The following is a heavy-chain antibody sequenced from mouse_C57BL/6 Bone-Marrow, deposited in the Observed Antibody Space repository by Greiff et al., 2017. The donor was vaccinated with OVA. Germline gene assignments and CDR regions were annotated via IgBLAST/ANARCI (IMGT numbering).Heavy chain of an antibody. J-gene: IGHJ3*01. Sequence: VQLQQPGTELVKPGASVKISCKASGYSFTGYYMNWVKQSPEKSLEWIGEINPSTGGTTYNQKFKAKATLTVDKSSSTAYMQLKSLTSEDSAVYYCARGHYYGSAWFAYWGQGTLVTVSA. CDR2: INPSTGGT. CDR3: ARGHYYGSAWFAY. V-gene: IGHV1-42*01. CDR1: GYSFTGYY. D-gene: IGHD1-1*01.